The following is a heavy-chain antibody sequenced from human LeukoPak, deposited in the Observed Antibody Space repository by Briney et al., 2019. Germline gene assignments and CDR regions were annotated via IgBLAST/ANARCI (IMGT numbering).Heavy chain of an antibody. Sequence: SETLSLTCVVSGGSIRSSNWWTWVRQPPGKGLEWIGEIYHSGSTNYNPSLKSRVTISVDKSKNQFSLRLSSVTAADTAVYYCARDKFPPVGASGDDAFDIWGQGTMVSVSS. CDR3: ARDKFPPVGASGDDAFDI. V-gene: IGHV4-4*02. CDR2: IYHSGST. D-gene: IGHD1-26*01. J-gene: IGHJ3*02. CDR1: GGSIRSSNW.